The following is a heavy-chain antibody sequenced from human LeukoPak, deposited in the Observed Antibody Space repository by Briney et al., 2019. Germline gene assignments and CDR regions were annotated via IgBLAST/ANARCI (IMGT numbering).Heavy chain of an antibody. CDR3: ARMTMIEHY. CDR2: ISGSGTSI. V-gene: IGHV3-48*03. CDR1: GFTFSSYE. J-gene: IGHJ4*02. Sequence: GGSLRLSCAASGFTFSSYELNWVRQAPGKGLEWLSYISGSGTSIYYADSVKGRFTVSRDNAKNSLSLQLNSLRAEDTAVYYCARMTMIEHYWGQETLVTVSS. D-gene: IGHD3-22*01.